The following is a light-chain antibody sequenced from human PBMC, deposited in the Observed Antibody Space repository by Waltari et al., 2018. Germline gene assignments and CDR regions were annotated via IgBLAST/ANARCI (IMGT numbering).Light chain of an antibody. CDR2: DES. Sequence: DIQMTQSPSSLSASLGDRVTITCQASQEISNYLNWYQQKPGKAPKLLIYDESNLETGVPSRFSGSGSGTDLTCTISSLQPEDIATYYCQQYDNLPYTFGQGTKLEIK. CDR1: QEISNY. V-gene: IGKV1-33*01. CDR3: QQYDNLPYT. J-gene: IGKJ2*01.